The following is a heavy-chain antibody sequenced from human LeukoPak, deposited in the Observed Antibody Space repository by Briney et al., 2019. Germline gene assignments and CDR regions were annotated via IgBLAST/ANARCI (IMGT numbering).Heavy chain of an antibody. Sequence: GGSLRLSCAASEFTFEDYGMSWVRQAPGKGLEWVSGINWNGGTTGYADSVKGRFTISRDNAKNSLYLQMNSLRAEDTALYYCARGASVGGTTGYYYYGMDVWGQGTTVTVSS. CDR3: ARGASVGGTTGYYYYGMDV. CDR1: EFTFEDYG. D-gene: IGHD1-26*01. V-gene: IGHV3-20*04. J-gene: IGHJ6*02. CDR2: INWNGGTT.